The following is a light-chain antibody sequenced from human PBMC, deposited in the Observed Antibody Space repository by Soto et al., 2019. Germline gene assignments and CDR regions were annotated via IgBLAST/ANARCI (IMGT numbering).Light chain of an antibody. CDR1: QSIGRD. V-gene: IGKV1-33*01. CDR2: STS. J-gene: IGKJ3*01. Sequence: DIQMTQSPSSLSASVGDRVTITCRASQSIGRDLNWYQQKPGKAPKLLISSTSSLQSGVPSRIRGSGSGTDFTFTISSLQPEDIATYYCQQYDILPPFTFGPGTKVIIK. CDR3: QQYDILPPFT.